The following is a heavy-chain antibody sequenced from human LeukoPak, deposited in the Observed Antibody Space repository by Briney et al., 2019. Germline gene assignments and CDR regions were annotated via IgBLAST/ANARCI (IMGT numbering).Heavy chain of an antibody. D-gene: IGHD3-10*01. V-gene: IGHV3-11*05. CDR1: GFTFSSYW. Sequence: PGGSLRLSCAASGFTFSSYWMHWVRQAPGKGLEWVSYISSSSSYTNYADSVKGRFTISRDNAKNSLYLQMNSLRAEDTAVYYCAREYYGSGSYYNDYWGQGTLVTVSS. CDR3: AREYYGSGSYYNDY. CDR2: ISSSSSYT. J-gene: IGHJ4*02.